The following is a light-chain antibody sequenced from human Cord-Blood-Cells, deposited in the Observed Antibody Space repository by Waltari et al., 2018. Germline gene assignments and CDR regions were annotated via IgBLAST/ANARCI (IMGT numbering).Light chain of an antibody. CDR2: DAS. Sequence: DIQMTQSPSTLSASVGDRVTITCRASQSISSWLARYQQKPGKATKLLIYDASSLESGVPSRFSGSGSGTEFTLTIRSLQPDDFATYYCQQHNSYSTFGQGTKLEIK. V-gene: IGKV1-5*01. CDR1: QSISSW. CDR3: QQHNSYST. J-gene: IGKJ1*01.